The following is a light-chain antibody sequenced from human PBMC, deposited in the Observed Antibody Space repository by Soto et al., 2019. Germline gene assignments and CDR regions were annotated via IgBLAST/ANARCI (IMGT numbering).Light chain of an antibody. CDR1: QSVSYW. CDR2: DAS. Sequence: DIQMTQSPSTLSASVGDRVTITCRASQSVSYWLAWYQQKPGMAPKLLIHDASSLESGVPSRFRGSGSGKEFTLTISSLQPDDFATYYCQKYGFSFGPGTKVEI. CDR3: QKYGFS. V-gene: IGKV1-5*01. J-gene: IGKJ3*01.